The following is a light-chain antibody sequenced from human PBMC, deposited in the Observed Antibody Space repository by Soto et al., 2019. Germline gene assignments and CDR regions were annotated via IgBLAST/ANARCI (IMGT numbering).Light chain of an antibody. CDR3: QQYASTPTE. CDR2: GAS. CDR1: QSVSSTY. J-gene: IGKJ1*01. V-gene: IGKV3-20*01. Sequence: EVVVTQSPGTLYLSPGERATLSCRASQSVSSTYLAWYQQKPGQAPRLLIYGASIRATGIPDRFSGSGAGTEFTLNISRLESQDFAVYYCQQYASTPTEFGQGTNVEI.